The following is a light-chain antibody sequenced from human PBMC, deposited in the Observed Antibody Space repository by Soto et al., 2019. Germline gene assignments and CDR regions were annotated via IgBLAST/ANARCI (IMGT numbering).Light chain of an antibody. CDR3: QTWGTGPWV. CDR1: SGHSSYA. J-gene: IGLJ3*02. V-gene: IGLV4-69*01. Sequence: QLVLAQSPSASASRGASVKLTCTLSSGHSSYAIAWHQQQPEKGPRYLMKLNSDGSHSKGDGIPDRFSGSSSGAERYLTISSFQSEDEADYYCQTWGTGPWVFGGGTKVTVL. CDR2: LNSDGSH.